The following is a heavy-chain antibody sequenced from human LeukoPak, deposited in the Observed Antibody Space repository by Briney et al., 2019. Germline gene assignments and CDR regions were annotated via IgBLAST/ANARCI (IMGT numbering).Heavy chain of an antibody. J-gene: IGHJ6*03. CDR1: GFTVSSNY. D-gene: IGHD5-18*01. V-gene: IGHV3-53*01. CDR3: AKGLKTAVGPYMGYHYYMDA. Sequence: GGSLRLSCAASGFTVSSNYMSWVRQAPGKGLEWVSVIYSGGSTYYADSVKGRFTISRDNSKNTLSLQMISLRAEDTALYYCAKGLKTAVGPYMGYHYYMDAWGKGTTVTVSS. CDR2: IYSGGST.